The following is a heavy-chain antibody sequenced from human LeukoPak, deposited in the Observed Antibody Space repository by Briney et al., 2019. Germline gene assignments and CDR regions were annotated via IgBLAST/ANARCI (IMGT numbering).Heavy chain of an antibody. D-gene: IGHD2-8*02. V-gene: IGHV1-69*08. CDR2: ISPLLGTT. CDR3: AKDRCTGDYCYHDH. Sequence: SVKVSCKASGGTFSNDPISWLRQAPGQRLEWMGNISPLLGTTVYTQEFQGRVTITTVKATNTIYMDLYSLTSDDTAMYYCAKDRCTGDYCYHDHWGQGTLVTVSS. J-gene: IGHJ4*02. CDR1: GGTFSNDP.